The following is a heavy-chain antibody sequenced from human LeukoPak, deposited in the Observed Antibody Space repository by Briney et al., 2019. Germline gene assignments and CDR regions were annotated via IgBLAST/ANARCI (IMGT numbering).Heavy chain of an antibody. CDR3: ARSNYYDSSGYPSFDN. Sequence: AGGSLRLSCAASGFTFSSYSMNWVRQAPGKGLEWISYISSSSRTIYYADSVKGRFTISRDNAKNSLFLQMNSLRDEDTAVYYCARSNYYDSSGYPSFDNWGQGTLVTVSS. V-gene: IGHV3-48*02. CDR2: ISSSSRTI. CDR1: GFTFSSYS. D-gene: IGHD3-22*01. J-gene: IGHJ4*02.